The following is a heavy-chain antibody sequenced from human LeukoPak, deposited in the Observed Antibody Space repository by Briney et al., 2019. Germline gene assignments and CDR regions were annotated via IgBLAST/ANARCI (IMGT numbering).Heavy chain of an antibody. J-gene: IGHJ6*02. CDR2: ISYDGSNK. D-gene: IGHD6-13*01. V-gene: IGHV3-30-3*01. CDR3: AREGSGGSSWGYYYYGMDV. Sequence: PGRSLRLSCAASGFTFSSYAMHWVRQAPGKGLGWVAVISYDGSNKYYADSVKGRFTISRDNSKNTLYLQMNSLRAEDTAVHYCAREGSGGSSWGYYYYGMDVWGQGTTVTVSS. CDR1: GFTFSSYA.